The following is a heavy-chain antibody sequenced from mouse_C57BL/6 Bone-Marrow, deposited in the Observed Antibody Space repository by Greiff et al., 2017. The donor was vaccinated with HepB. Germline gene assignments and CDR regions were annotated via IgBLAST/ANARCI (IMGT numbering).Heavy chain of an antibody. CDR3: AREVDDFAWFAY. CDR2: INPGSGGT. D-gene: IGHD2-4*01. V-gene: IGHV1-54*01. CDR1: GYAFTNYL. Sequence: VQLQQSGAELVRPGTSVKVSCKASGYAFTNYLIEWVKQRPGQGLEWIGVINPGSGGTNYNEKFKGKATLTADKSSSTAYMQLSSLTSEDSAVYFCAREVDDFAWFAYWGQGTLVTVSA. J-gene: IGHJ3*01.